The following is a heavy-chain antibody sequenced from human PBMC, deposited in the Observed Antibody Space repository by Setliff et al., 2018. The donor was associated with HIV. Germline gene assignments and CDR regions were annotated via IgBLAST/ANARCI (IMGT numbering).Heavy chain of an antibody. CDR3: AAASSRRVRGVNLHYYYYTDV. V-gene: IGHV1-8*02. CDR1: GYTFTSYD. Sequence: ASVKVSCKASGYTFTSYDINWVRQATGQGLEWMGWMNPNSGDTGYAQQFQGRVTMTRNTSISTAYMELSSLRSEDTAVYYCAAASSRRVRGVNLHYYYYTDVWGKGTTVTVSS. J-gene: IGHJ6*03. D-gene: IGHD3-10*01. CDR2: MNPNSGDT.